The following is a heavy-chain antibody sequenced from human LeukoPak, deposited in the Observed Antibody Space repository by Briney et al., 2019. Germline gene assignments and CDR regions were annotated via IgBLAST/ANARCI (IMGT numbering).Heavy chain of an antibody. D-gene: IGHD3-10*01. V-gene: IGHV3-33*01. J-gene: IGHJ6*02. Sequence: GGSLRLSCAASGFTFSSYGMHWVRQAPGKGLEWVAVIWYDGSNKYYADSVKGRFTISRDNSKNTLHLQMNSLKTEDTAVYYCTTGRPITMVRGVFIKSGMDVWGQGTTVTVSS. CDR2: IWYDGSNK. CDR1: GFTFSSYG. CDR3: TTGRPITMVRGVFIKSGMDV.